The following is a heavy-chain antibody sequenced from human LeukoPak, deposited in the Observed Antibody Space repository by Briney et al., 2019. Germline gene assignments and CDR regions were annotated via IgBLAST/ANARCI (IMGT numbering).Heavy chain of an antibody. Sequence: PGGSLRLSCAASGFTFNKYWMTWVRQAPGKGLEWVANIKKDGGEKNYVDSVKGRFTISRDNANNSLYLQMNSLRADDTAVYYYARYSSDQGWLDPWGQGTLVTVSS. D-gene: IGHD6-19*01. CDR1: GFTFNKYW. V-gene: IGHV3-7*04. CDR2: IKKDGGEK. J-gene: IGHJ5*02. CDR3: ARYSSDQGWLDP.